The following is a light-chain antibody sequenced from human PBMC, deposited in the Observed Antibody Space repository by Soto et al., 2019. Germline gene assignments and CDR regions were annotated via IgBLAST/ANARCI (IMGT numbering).Light chain of an antibody. CDR1: QSVLYSSNNKNY. Sequence: DIVMSQSPDSLAASLGERATINCKSSQSVLYSSNNKNYLAWYQHKPGQPPKLLIYWASTRESGVPDRFSGSGSGTDFTLTISSLQAEDVAVYYCQQYFSAPLTFGGGTKVDIK. CDR2: WAS. J-gene: IGKJ4*01. CDR3: QQYFSAPLT. V-gene: IGKV4-1*01.